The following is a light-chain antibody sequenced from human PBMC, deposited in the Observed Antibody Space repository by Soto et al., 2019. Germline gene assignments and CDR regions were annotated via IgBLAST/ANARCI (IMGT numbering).Light chain of an antibody. Sequence: DIPMTQSPSILSASVGDRVTITCRASQSISSWLAWYQQKPGKAPNLLIHKASHLESGVPSRFSGSGSGTEFTLTISSLQPGDFATYYCQHYITYPWTFGQGTKVEIK. V-gene: IGKV1-5*03. CDR2: KAS. J-gene: IGKJ1*01. CDR3: QHYITYPWT. CDR1: QSISSW.